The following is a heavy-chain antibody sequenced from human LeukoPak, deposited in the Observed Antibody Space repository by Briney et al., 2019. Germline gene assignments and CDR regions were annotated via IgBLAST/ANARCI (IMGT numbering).Heavy chain of an antibody. CDR2: IYYSGST. J-gene: IGHJ5*02. CDR1: GGSISSSSYY. V-gene: IGHV4-39*01. CDR3: ARGRYDFWSGYYNP. D-gene: IGHD3-3*01. Sequence: SETLSLTCTVSGGSISSSSYYWGWIRQPPGKGLEWIGSIYYSGSTYYNPSLKSRVTISVDTSKNQFSLKLSSVTAADTAVYYCARGRYDFWSGYYNPWGQGTLVTVSS.